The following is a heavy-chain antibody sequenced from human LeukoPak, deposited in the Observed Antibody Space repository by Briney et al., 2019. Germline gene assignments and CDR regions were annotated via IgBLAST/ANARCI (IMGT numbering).Heavy chain of an antibody. CDR2: ISSSSSYI. D-gene: IGHD4-17*01. J-gene: IGHJ4*02. V-gene: IGHV3-21*01. Sequence: GGSLRLFCAASGFTFSSYSMNWVRQAPGKGLEWVSSISSSSSYIYYADSVKGRFTISRDNAKNSLYLQMNSLRAEDTAVYYCARGPDDYGFDYWGQGTLVTVSS. CDR1: GFTFSSYS. CDR3: ARGPDDYGFDY.